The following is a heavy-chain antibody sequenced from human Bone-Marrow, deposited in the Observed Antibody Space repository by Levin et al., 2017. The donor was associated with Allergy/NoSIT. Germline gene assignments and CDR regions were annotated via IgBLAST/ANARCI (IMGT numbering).Heavy chain of an antibody. CDR2: IASSSSTI. J-gene: IGHJ4*02. CDR3: ARDWRDYVWGSHRSGEAFDY. V-gene: IGHV3-48*02. Sequence: QSGGSLRLSCAASGFTFSTYSMNWVRQAPGKGLEWVSYIASSSSTIYYADSVKGRFTISRDDAKNSLYLQMSSLRDEDTAVYYCARDWRDYVWGSHRSGEAFDYWGQGTLVTVSS. CDR1: GFTFSTYS. D-gene: IGHD3-16*02.